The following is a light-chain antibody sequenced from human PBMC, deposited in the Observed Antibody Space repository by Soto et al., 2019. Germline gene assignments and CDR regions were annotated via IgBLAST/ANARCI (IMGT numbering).Light chain of an antibody. CDR2: DAS. CDR3: RTRSSRPPLA. J-gene: IGKJ4*01. V-gene: IGKV3-11*01. CDR1: QSVSSY. Sequence: EIVLTQSPATLSLSPGERATLSCRASQSVSSYLAWYQQKPGQAPRLLLYDASNRAPGFPARFSAIGFGTELTLTRCSAEPADLAVYYCRTRSSRPPLAFRGGTKVLMK.